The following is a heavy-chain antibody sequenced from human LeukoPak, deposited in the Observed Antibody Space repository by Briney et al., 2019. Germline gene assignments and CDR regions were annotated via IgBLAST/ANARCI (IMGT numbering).Heavy chain of an antibody. CDR1: GGTFSSYV. J-gene: IGHJ4*02. CDR2: IIPILGIA. V-gene: IGHV1-69*04. D-gene: IGHD3-22*01. Sequence: SVWVSCKASGGTFSSYVISWVRQAPGQGLEWMGRIIPILGIANYAQKFRGRVTITADKSTSTAYMELSSLRSEDTAVYYCASPPADYYDSRDYFDYWGQRTLHTVSS. CDR3: ASPPADYYDSRDYFDY.